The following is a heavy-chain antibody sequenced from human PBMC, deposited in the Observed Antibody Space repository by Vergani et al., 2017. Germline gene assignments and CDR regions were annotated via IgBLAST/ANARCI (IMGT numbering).Heavy chain of an antibody. Sequence: QVQLVQSGAEVKKPGASVKVSCKASGYTFTSYDINWVRQATGQGLEWMGWMNPNSGNTGCSQKFQGRVTMTTDTSTSTAYMELRSLRSDDTAVYYCARDPDIVVVPAAPYYYYYYGMDVWGQGTTVTVSS. CDR3: ARDPDIVVVPAAPYYYYYYGMDV. CDR2: MNPNSGNT. J-gene: IGHJ6*02. V-gene: IGHV1-8*02. CDR1: GYTFTSYD. D-gene: IGHD2-2*01.